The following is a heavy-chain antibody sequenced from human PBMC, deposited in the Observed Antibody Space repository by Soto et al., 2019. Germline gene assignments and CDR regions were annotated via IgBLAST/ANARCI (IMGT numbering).Heavy chain of an antibody. J-gene: IGHJ4*01. CDR2: IYSGGST. D-gene: IGHD3-16*01. Sequence: GGSLRLSCAASGFTVSSNYMSWVRQAPGKGLEWVSVIYSGGSTYYADSVKGRFTISRDNSKNTLYLQMNSLRAEDTAVYYCARDFLINRRRPYVFVYSCPAPLVTV. V-gene: IGHV3-66*01. CDR3: ARDFLINRRRPYVFVY. CDR1: GFTVSSNY.